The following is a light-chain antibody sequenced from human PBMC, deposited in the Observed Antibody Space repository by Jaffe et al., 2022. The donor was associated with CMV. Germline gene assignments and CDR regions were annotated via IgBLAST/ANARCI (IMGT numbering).Light chain of an antibody. CDR1: SSDVGGYNY. J-gene: IGLJ3*02. CDR2: DVS. V-gene: IGLV2-11*01. CDR3: CSYAGSSTWV. Sequence: QSALTQPRSVSGSPGQSVTISCTGTSSDVGGYNYVSWYQQRPGKAPQLMIYDVSKRPSGVPDRFSGSKSGNTASLTISGLQAEDEAADYYCCSYAGSSTWVFGGGTKLTVL.